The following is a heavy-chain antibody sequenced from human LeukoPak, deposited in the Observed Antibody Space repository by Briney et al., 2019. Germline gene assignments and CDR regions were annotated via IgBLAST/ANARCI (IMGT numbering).Heavy chain of an antibody. CDR1: GGSISSYY. CDR2: IYYSGST. V-gene: IGHV4-59*01. CDR3: ARGQYCSGGSCNSGYYFDY. J-gene: IGHJ4*02. Sequence: PSETLSLTCTVSGGSISSYYWSWIRQPPGKGLEWIGYIYYSGSTNYNPSLKSRVTISVDTSKNQFSLKLSSVTAADTAVYYCARGQYCSGGSCNSGYYFDYWGQGTLVTVSS. D-gene: IGHD2-15*01.